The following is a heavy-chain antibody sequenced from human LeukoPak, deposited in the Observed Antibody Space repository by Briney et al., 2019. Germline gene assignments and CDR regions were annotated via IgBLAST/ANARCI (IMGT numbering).Heavy chain of an antibody. CDR1: GGSFSGYY. CDR2: INHSGST. Sequence: SETLSLTCAVYGGSFSGYYWSWIRQPPGKGLEWIGEINHSGSTNYNPSLKSRVTISVDTSKNQFSLKLSSVTAADTAVYYCARISDFWSGYLDYWGQGTPVTVSS. D-gene: IGHD3-3*01. CDR3: ARISDFWSGYLDY. V-gene: IGHV4-34*01. J-gene: IGHJ4*02.